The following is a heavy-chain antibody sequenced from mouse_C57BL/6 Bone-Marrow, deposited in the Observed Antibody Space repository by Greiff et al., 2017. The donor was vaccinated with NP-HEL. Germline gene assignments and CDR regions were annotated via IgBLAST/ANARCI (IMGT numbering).Heavy chain of an antibody. CDR2: IFPGSGSP. CDR3: ARRPIITTVVGPFDY. J-gene: IGHJ2*01. D-gene: IGHD1-1*01. CDR1: GYTFTDYY. Sequence: QVQLQQSGPELVKPGASVKISCKASGYTFTDYYINWVKQRPGQGLEWIGWIFPGSGSPYYNEKFKGKATLTVDKSSSTAYMLLSSLTSEDSAVYFCARRPIITTVVGPFDYWGKGTTLTVSS. V-gene: IGHV1-75*01.